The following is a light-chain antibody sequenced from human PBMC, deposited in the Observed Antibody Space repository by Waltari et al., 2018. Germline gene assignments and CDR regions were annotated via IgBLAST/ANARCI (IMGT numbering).Light chain of an antibody. CDR2: GAS. V-gene: IGKV3-20*01. J-gene: IGKJ1*01. CDR1: QSISSNS. CDR3: LQHDKSRT. Sequence: EIMLTQSPDTLSLSPGERATLSCRASQSISSNSLTWYQQKPGQAPRLLIYGASNRATGIPDRFTGSGSGTDFTLTVSRLEPEDFAVYYCLQHDKSRTFGQGTRVEIK.